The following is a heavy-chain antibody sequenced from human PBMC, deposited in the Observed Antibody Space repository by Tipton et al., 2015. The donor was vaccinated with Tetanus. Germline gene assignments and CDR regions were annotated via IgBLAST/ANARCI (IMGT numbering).Heavy chain of an antibody. D-gene: IGHD1-26*01. CDR2: IYNTGNA. J-gene: IGHJ4*02. Sequence: TLSLTCSVSGGSISYTNYYWGWIRQAPGKGLEWIGSIYNTGNAYSNPALTSRVTMSVDASMIQFSLKLSSVTAADTAVYYCANHPGAKTQFDYWGQGTLVTVFS. CDR3: ANHPGAKTQFDY. V-gene: IGHV4-39*01. CDR1: GGSISYTNYY.